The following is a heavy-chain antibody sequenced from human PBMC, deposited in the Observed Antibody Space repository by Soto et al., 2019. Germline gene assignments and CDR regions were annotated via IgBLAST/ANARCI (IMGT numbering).Heavy chain of an antibody. J-gene: IGHJ4*02. Sequence: QVHLVESGGGVVQPGRSLRLSCAASGFTFSTYGIHWVRQAPGEGLEWVAIISYDWSDKWHVDSVKGRFTVSRDNSKNTLYLHMNSLRPEDTAIYDYSKDINSARDGYHYGADYWGQGTLVTVSS. CDR3: SKDINSARDGYHYGADY. D-gene: IGHD5-18*01. CDR2: ISYDWSDK. V-gene: IGHV3-30*18. CDR1: GFTFSTYG.